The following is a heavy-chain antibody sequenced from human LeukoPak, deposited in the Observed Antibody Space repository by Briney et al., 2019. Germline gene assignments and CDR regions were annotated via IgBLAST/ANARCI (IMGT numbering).Heavy chain of an antibody. CDR2: ISYDGSNK. CDR3: ACIAAAGNSNWFDP. CDR1: GFTFSSYG. Sequence: GGSLRLSCAASGFTFSSYGMHWVRQAPGKGLEWVAVISYDGSNKYYADSVKGRFTISRDNSKNTLYLQMNSLRAEDTAVYHCACIAAAGNSNWFDPWGQGTLVTVSS. D-gene: IGHD6-13*01. J-gene: IGHJ5*02. V-gene: IGHV3-30*03.